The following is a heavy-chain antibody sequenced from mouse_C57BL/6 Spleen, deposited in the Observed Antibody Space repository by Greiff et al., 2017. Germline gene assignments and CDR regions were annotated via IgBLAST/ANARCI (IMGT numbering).Heavy chain of an antibody. CDR1: GFSLTSYG. CDR2: IWGVGST. J-gene: IGHJ4*01. Sequence: VKVVESGPGLVAPSQSLSLPCTVSGFSLTSYGVAWVRQSPGMGLEWLGVIWGVGSTNYNAALKSRLSISKDNSKSQVFLNMNSLQTDDTAMYYCARFYYGNFYAMDYWGQGTSVTVSS. CDR3: ARFYYGNFYAMDY. V-gene: IGHV2-6*01. D-gene: IGHD2-1*01.